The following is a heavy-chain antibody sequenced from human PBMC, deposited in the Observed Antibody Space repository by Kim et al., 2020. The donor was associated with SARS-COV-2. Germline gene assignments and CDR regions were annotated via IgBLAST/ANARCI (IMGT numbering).Heavy chain of an antibody. CDR1: GYSFTSYW. V-gene: IGHV5-51*01. CDR2: IYPGDSDT. Sequence: GESLKISCKGSGYSFTSYWIGWVRQMPGKGLEWMGIIYPGDSDTRYSPSFQGQVTISADKSISTAYLQWSSLKASDTAMYYCARHGPLFGGVIVSHYYGMDVWGQGTTVTVSS. J-gene: IGHJ6*02. D-gene: IGHD3-16*02. CDR3: ARHGPLFGGVIVSHYYGMDV.